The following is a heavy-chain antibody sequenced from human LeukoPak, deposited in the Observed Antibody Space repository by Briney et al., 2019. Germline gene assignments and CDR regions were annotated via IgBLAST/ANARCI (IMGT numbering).Heavy chain of an antibody. Sequence: KPSETLSLTCTVSGYSISSGYYWGWIRQPPGKGLEWIGSIYHSGSTYYNPSLKSRVTISVDTSKNQFSLKLSSVTAADTAVYYCARQYCSSTSCYVAYWGQGTLVTVSS. CDR3: ARQYCSSTSCYVAY. CDR1: GYSISSGYY. CDR2: IYHSGST. J-gene: IGHJ4*02. V-gene: IGHV4-38-2*02. D-gene: IGHD2-2*01.